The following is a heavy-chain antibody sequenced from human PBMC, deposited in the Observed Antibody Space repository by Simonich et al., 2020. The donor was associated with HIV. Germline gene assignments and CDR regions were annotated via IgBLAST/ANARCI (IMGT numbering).Heavy chain of an antibody. CDR3: ARGGETGTTRRLVY. CDR2: IRSRRRSI. Sequence: EVQLVESGGGLVQPGGSLRLSCAASGFTFSSYSMYWVRQAQVKGRGWFSYIRSRRRSINYADSGKGRFTISRDNAKNSLYLQMNSLRAEDTAVYFCARGGETGTTRRLVYWGQGTLVTVSS. CDR1: GFTFSSYS. D-gene: IGHD1-1*01. V-gene: IGHV3-48*01. J-gene: IGHJ4*02.